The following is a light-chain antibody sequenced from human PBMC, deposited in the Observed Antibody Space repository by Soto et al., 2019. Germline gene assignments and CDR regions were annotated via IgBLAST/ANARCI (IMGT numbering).Light chain of an antibody. V-gene: IGKV1-39*01. J-gene: IGKJ5*01. CDR2: AAS. Sequence: DIQMTQSPSTLSASLGDTVTVTCVASQMVSVWFSSYQHKPGEAPKLLIYAASSLQRGVPSRFSGSGSGTDFTLTISSLQPEDFATYYYQQSYSTPPITFGQGTRLEIK. CDR3: QQSYSTPPIT. CDR1: QMVSVW.